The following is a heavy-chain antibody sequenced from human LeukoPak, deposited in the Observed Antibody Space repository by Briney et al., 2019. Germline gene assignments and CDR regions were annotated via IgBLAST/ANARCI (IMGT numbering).Heavy chain of an antibody. V-gene: IGHV4-39*07. CDR3: ARIIEDYDILTGYYRPPNYYYYYMDV. D-gene: IGHD3-9*01. CDR2: IYYSGST. Sequence: PSETLSLTCTVSGGSISSSSYYWGWIRQPPGKGLEWIGSIYYSGSTYYNPSLKSRVTISVDTSKNQFSLKLSSVTAADTAVYYCARIIEDYDILTGYYRPPNYYYYYMDVWGKGTTVTISS. CDR1: GGSISSSSYY. J-gene: IGHJ6*03.